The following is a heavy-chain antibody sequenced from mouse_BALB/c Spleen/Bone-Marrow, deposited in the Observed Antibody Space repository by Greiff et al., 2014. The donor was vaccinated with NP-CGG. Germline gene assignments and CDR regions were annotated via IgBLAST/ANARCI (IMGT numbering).Heavy chain of an antibody. V-gene: IGHV5-17*02. CDR1: GFTFSSFG. D-gene: IGHD1-1*01. Sequence: VQLKESGGGLVQPGGSRKLSCAASGFTFSSFGMHWVRQAPEKGLEWVAYISSGSSTIYYADTVKGRFTISRDNPKNTLFLQMTSLRSEDTAMYYCARNYYYGSSYAWFAYWGQGTLVTVSA. CDR2: ISSGSSTI. CDR3: ARNYYYGSSYAWFAY. J-gene: IGHJ3*01.